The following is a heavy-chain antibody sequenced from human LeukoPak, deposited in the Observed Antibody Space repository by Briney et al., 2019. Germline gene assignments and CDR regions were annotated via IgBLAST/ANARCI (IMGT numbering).Heavy chain of an antibody. CDR1: GGSMSDYY. Sequence: PSETLSLTCTVSGGSMSDYYWSWIRQPPGKGLEWIGYIYYSGSTNYNPSLKSRVTISVDTSKNQFSLKLSSVTAADTGIYYCVRDKRTTARLGFYNYYGMDVWGQGTTVTVSS. V-gene: IGHV4-59*12. J-gene: IGHJ6*02. D-gene: IGHD6-6*01. CDR2: IYYSGST. CDR3: VRDKRTTARLGFYNYYGMDV.